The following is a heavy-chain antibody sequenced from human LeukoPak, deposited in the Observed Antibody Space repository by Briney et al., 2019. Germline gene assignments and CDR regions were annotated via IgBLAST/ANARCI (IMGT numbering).Heavy chain of an antibody. D-gene: IGHD3-10*01. CDR3: ARDTMREGLGDFDY. CDR1: GDSVSSNSAA. V-gene: IGHV6-1*01. J-gene: IGHJ4*02. Sequence: SQTLSLTCAISGDSVSSNSAAWNWIRQSPARGLQWLGRTYYRSKWYNDYAGSVKSRITINPDTAKHHFSLQLTSVTPEDKAVYSCARDTMREGLGDFDYWGQGTLVTVSS. CDR2: TYYRSKWYN.